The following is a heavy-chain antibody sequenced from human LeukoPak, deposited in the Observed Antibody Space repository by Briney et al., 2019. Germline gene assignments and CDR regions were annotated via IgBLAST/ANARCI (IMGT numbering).Heavy chain of an antibody. D-gene: IGHD2-8*02. Sequence: ASVKVSCKVSGYTLTELSMHWVRQAPGKGLEWMGGFDPEDGETIYAQKFQGRVTMTEDTSTDTAYMELSSLRSEDTAVYYCATDATGLLGDAFDIWGQGTMVTVSS. CDR2: FDPEDGET. CDR3: ATDATGLLGDAFDI. V-gene: IGHV1-24*01. CDR1: GYTLTELS. J-gene: IGHJ3*02.